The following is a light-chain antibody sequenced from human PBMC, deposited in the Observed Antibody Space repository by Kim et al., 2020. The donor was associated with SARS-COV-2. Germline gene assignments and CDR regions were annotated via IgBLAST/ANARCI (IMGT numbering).Light chain of an antibody. Sequence: GQSFTISCTGTSSDVGGYNYVSWYQQHPGKAPKLMIYDVSNRPSGVSNRFSGSKSGNTASLTISGLQAEDEADYYCSSYTSSSTRVFGGGTQLTVL. CDR2: DVS. CDR3: SSYTSSSTRV. V-gene: IGLV2-14*03. CDR1: SSDVGGYNY. J-gene: IGLJ3*02.